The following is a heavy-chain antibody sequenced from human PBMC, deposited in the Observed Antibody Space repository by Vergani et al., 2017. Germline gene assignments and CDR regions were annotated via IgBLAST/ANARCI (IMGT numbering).Heavy chain of an antibody. CDR1: GFTFSSYA. CDR3: ARVGGLTYYDYVCGSYRPTYYGMDV. J-gene: IGHJ6*02. CDR2: ISYDGSNK. D-gene: IGHD3-16*02. V-gene: IGHV3-30-3*01. Sequence: QVQLVESGGGVVQPGRSLRLSCAASGFTFSSYAMHWVRQAPGKGLEWVAVISYDGSNKYYADSVKGRFTISRDNSKNTLYLQMNSLRAEDTAVYYCARVGGLTYYDYVCGSYRPTYYGMDVWGQGTTVTVSS.